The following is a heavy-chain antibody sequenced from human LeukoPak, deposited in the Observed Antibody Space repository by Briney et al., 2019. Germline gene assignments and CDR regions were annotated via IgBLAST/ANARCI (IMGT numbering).Heavy chain of an antibody. D-gene: IGHD6-13*01. CDR3: AKARSSPLSR. J-gene: IGHJ4*02. CDR1: GFTFSSYG. V-gene: IGHV3-30*18. Sequence: PGGSLRLSCAASGFTFSSYGMHWVRQAPGKGLEWVAVISYDGSNKYYADSVKGRFTIPRDNSKNTLYLQMNSLRAEDTAVYYCAKARSSPLSRWGQGTLVTVSS. CDR2: ISYDGSNK.